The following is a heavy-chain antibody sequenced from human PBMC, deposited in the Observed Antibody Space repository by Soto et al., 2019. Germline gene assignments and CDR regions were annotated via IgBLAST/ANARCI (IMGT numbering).Heavy chain of an antibody. J-gene: IGHJ4*02. CDR3: ASYPEMATISGIDY. Sequence: SETLSLTCTVSGGSISSSSYYWGWIRQPPGKGLEWIGSIYYSGSTYYNPSLKSRVTISVDTSKNQFSLKLSSVTAADTAVYYCASYPEMATISGIDYWGQGTLVTVSS. D-gene: IGHD5-12*01. V-gene: IGHV4-39*01. CDR2: IYYSGST. CDR1: GGSISSSSYY.